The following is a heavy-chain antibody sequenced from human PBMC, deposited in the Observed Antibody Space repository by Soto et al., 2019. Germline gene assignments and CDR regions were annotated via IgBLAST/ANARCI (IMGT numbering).Heavy chain of an antibody. J-gene: IGHJ6*02. CDR3: ARGLQCSGGRCSHYYDYGMDV. Sequence: QVQLVESGGGVVQPGRSLRLSCAASGFTFSSYAMHWVRQAPGKGLEWVAVISYDGSNKYYADSVKGRFTISRDNSKNTLYLQMNSLRGEDTAGYYLARGLQCSGGRCSHYYDYGMDVWGQGTPVTVSS. CDR1: GFTFSSYA. D-gene: IGHD2-15*01. V-gene: IGHV3-30-3*01. CDR2: ISYDGSNK.